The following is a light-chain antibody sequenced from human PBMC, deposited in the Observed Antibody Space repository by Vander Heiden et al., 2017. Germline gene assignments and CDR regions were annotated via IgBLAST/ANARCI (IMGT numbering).Light chain of an antibody. V-gene: IGLV1-40*01. CDR3: QSYDTSLTKV. Sequence: QSVLTQPPSVSGAPGQRVTISCTGSSSRVGAVYDLNWYQQLPGTAPKLLIYVNNNRASGVPDRFSASKAGTAASLVITGLQADDEAAYYCQSYDTSLTKVFGGGTKLTV. CDR2: VNN. CDR1: SSRVGAVYD. J-gene: IGLJ2*01.